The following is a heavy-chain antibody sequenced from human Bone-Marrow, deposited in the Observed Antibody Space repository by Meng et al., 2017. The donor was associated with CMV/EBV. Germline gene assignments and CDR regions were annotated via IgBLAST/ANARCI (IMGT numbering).Heavy chain of an antibody. CDR1: GFTFSNAW. V-gene: IGHV3-30*02. D-gene: IGHD3-3*01. J-gene: IGHJ4*02. CDR3: AKDRSRQGDYDFWSGYYNY. CDR2: IRSDGSNK. Sequence: GESLKISCAASGFTFSNAWMSWVRQAPGKGLEWVAFIRSDGSNKYYADSVKGRFTISRDNSKNTLYLQMNSLRAEDTAVYYCAKDRSRQGDYDFWSGYYNYWGQGTLVTVSS.